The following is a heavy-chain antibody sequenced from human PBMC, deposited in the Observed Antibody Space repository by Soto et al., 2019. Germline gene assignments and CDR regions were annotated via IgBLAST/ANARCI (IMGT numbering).Heavy chain of an antibody. CDR2: IWYDGSNK. CDR1: GFTFSSYG. D-gene: IGHD3-10*01. CDR3: ARDGGMVRGVMDV. Sequence: QVQLVESGGGVVQPGRSLRLSCAASGFTFSSYGMHWVRQAPGKGLEWVAVIWYDGSNKYYADSVKGRFTISRDNSKNTLYLQMNSLRAEDTAVYYCARDGGMVRGVMDVWGQGTTVTVSS. J-gene: IGHJ6*02. V-gene: IGHV3-33*01.